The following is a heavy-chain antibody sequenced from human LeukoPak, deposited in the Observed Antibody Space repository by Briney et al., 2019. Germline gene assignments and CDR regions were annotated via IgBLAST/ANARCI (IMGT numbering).Heavy chain of an antibody. V-gene: IGHV3-48*02. J-gene: IGHJ6*02. CDR2: ISGSSGTI. D-gene: IGHD4-23*01. CDR1: GFTVSSFY. Sequence: GGSLRLSCAASGFTVSSFYITWVRQAPGKGLEWVSYISGSSGTIFYADSVKGRFTISRDNAKNSLYLQMNSLRDEDTAVYYCARVVRWSGFGGNSDAMDVWGQGTTVTVSS. CDR3: ARVVRWSGFGGNSDAMDV.